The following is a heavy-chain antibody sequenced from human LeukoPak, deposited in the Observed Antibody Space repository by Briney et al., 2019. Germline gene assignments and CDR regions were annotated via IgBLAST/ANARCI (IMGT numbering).Heavy chain of an antibody. CDR1: GGSTSNTNFY. Sequence: SETLSLTCTVSGGSTSNTNFYWAWIRQPPGKGLEWIGDIYYSRITSYNPSLRSRVTISVDTSKSQFSLRLTSVTAADTAVYYCARQVPGPYNYYGMDVWGQGTTVTVSS. CDR3: ARQVPGPYNYYGMDV. J-gene: IGHJ6*02. CDR2: IYYSRIT. V-gene: IGHV4-39*01.